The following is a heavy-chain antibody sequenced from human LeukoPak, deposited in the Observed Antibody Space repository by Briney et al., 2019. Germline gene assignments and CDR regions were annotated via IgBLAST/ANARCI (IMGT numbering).Heavy chain of an antibody. V-gene: IGHV1-24*01. Sequence: ASVKVSCKVSGYTLTELSMHWVRQAPGKGVEWMGGFDPEDGETIYAQKFQGRVTMTEDTSTDTAYMELSSLRSEDTAVHYCATDGSNGYSTGFDYWGQGTLVTVSS. J-gene: IGHJ4*02. CDR3: ATDGSNGYSTGFDY. CDR1: GYTLTELS. CDR2: FDPEDGET. D-gene: IGHD2-15*01.